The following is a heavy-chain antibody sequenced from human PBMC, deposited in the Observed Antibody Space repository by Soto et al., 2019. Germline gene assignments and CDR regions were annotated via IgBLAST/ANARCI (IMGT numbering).Heavy chain of an antibody. V-gene: IGHV3-21*01. D-gene: IGHD6-19*01. Sequence: GGSLRLSCAASGFTFSSYSMNWVRQAPGKGLEWVSSISSSSSYIYYADSVKGRFTISRDNAKNSLYLQMNSLRAEDTAVYYCARDGSSGSRGWYFDLWGRGTLVTVSS. J-gene: IGHJ2*01. CDR2: ISSSSSYI. CDR3: ARDGSSGSRGWYFDL. CDR1: GFTFSSYS.